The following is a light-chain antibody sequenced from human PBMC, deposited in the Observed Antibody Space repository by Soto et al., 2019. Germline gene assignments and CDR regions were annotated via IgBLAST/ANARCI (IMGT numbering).Light chain of an antibody. J-gene: IGLJ3*02. CDR3: QSYDSSHWV. V-gene: IGLV1-40*01. CDR1: SSNIGAGYD. CDR2: GNS. Sequence: QSVLTQPPSVSGAPGQRVTISCTGSSSNIGAGYDVHWYQQLPGTAPKLLIYGNSNRPSGVPDRFSGSKSGTSASLAITGLQAEDEADYYCQSYDSSHWVFGGGPKLTVL.